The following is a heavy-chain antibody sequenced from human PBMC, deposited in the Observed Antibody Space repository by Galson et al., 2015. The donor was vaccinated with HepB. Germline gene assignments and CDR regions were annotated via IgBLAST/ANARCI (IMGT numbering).Heavy chain of an antibody. CDR2: IIPILGIA. D-gene: IGHD3-3*01. Sequence: SVKVSCKASGGTFSSYAISWVRQAPGQGLEWMGGIIPILGIANYAQKFQGRVTITADKSTSTAYMELSSLRSEGTAAYYCAREAWSGYSHSSLYYYYYMDVWGKGTTVTVSS. J-gene: IGHJ6*03. V-gene: IGHV1-69*10. CDR1: GGTFSSYA. CDR3: AREAWSGYSHSSLYYYYYMDV.